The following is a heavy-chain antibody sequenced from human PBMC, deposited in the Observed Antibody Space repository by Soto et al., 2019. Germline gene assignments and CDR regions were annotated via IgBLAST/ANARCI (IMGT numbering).Heavy chain of an antibody. V-gene: IGHV4-4*07. CDR1: GGSISSYY. Sequence: SETLSLTCTVSGGSISSYYWSWIRQPAGKGLEWIGRIYTSGSTNYNPSLKSRVTMSVDTSKNQFSLKLSSVTAADTAVYYCARVGQYSSSSNWFDPWGQGTVVTVS. D-gene: IGHD6-6*01. J-gene: IGHJ5*02. CDR3: ARVGQYSSSSNWFDP. CDR2: IYTSGST.